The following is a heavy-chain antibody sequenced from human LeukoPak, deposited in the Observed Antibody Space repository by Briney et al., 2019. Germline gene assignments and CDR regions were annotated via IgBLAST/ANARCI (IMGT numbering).Heavy chain of an antibody. D-gene: IGHD3-10*01. J-gene: IGHJ3*02. Sequence: PSQTLSLTCTVSGGSISSGSYYCSWIRQPAGKGLEWIGRIYSSGSTNYNPSLKSRVTISVHTSRNQFSLKLSSVTAADTAVYYCARGPYYYGGSAFDIWGQGTMVTVSS. V-gene: IGHV4-61*02. CDR1: GGSISSGSYY. CDR3: ARGPYYYGGSAFDI. CDR2: IYSSGST.